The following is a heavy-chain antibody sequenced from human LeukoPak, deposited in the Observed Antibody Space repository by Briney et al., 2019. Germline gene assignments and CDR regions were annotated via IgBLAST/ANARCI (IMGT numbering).Heavy chain of an antibody. Sequence: SETLSLTCTVSGGSVRSGNYLWRWIRQPPGKALEWIGHIYYSGSTKYNPSLKSRVTISVDTSKNQFSLKLSSLTAADAAVYYCARELAFTTATAHYFDYWGQGTLVTVSS. CDR3: ARELAFTTATAHYFDY. V-gene: IGHV4-61*01. D-gene: IGHD4-17*01. CDR1: GGSVRSGNYL. J-gene: IGHJ4*02. CDR2: IYYSGST.